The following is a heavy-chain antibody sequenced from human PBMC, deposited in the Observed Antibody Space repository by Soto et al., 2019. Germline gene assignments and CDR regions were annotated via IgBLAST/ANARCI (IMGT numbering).Heavy chain of an antibody. J-gene: IGHJ4*02. CDR2: IYYSGST. Sequence: SETLSLTCTVSGGSISSGGYYWSWIRQHPGKGLEWIGYIYYSGSTYYNPSLKSRVTIAVDTSKNQFSLKLSSVTAADTAVYYGVCSASGRAPYGYWGQGTLVTVSS. V-gene: IGHV4-31*03. CDR3: VCSASGRAPYGY. D-gene: IGHD6-6*01. CDR1: GGSISSGGYY.